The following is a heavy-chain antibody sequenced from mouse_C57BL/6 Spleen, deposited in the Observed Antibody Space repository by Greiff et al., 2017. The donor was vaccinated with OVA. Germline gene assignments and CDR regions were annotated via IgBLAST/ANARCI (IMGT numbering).Heavy chain of an antibody. J-gene: IGHJ1*03. CDR2: IDPSDSET. CDR3: ARCLTTRYFDV. Sequence: QVQLQQPGAELVRPGSSVKLSCKASGYTFTSYWMHWVKQRPIQGLEWIGNIDPSDSETHYNQKFKDKATLTVDKSSSTAYMQLSSLTSEDSAVYYCARCLTTRYFDVWGTGTTVTVSS. CDR1: GYTFTSYW. V-gene: IGHV1-52*01. D-gene: IGHD1-1*01.